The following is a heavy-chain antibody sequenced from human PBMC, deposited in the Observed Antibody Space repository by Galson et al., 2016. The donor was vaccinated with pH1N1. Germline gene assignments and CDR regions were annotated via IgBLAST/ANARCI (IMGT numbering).Heavy chain of an antibody. J-gene: IGHJ6*03. D-gene: IGHD3-10*01. V-gene: IGHV3-23*01. CDR3: AKGGDYFASGPFSYMDV. CDR1: GFTFSSFA. CDR2: ISGSGDLT. Sequence: SLRLSCAASGFTFSSFAMTWVRQAPGKGLDWVSTISGSGDLTNFGDSVKGRFTISRDNSKNTLYLEMNSLRAEDSAVYFCAKGGDYFASGPFSYMDVWGKGTPVTVSS.